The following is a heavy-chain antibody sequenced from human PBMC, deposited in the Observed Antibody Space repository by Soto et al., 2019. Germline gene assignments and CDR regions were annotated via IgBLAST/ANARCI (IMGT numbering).Heavy chain of an antibody. J-gene: IGHJ6*03. CDR1: GDTFTCYY. V-gene: IGHV1-2*04. Sequence: VASVEVSCKASGDTFTCYYRQSVRQAPGPGLEWMGWINPNSGGTNYAQKFQGWVTMTRDTSISTAYMEPSRLRSDDTAVYYCARGDSIVVVVAATDWYMDVWVKGTTVTVSS. CDR2: INPNSGGT. CDR3: ARGDSIVVVVAATDWYMDV. D-gene: IGHD2-15*01.